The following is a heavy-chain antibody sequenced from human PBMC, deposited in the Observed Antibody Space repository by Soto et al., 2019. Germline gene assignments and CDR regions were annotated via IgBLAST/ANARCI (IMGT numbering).Heavy chain of an antibody. CDR2: IYYRGNT. Sequence: QLQLQESVPGLVTPSETLSLTCSVSGDSINSDQYYWGWIRQPPGTALEWIGSIYYRGNTYYNPSLQTQVTISLDKPKSQFSLKLNSVTAADSAVYFCARLEGLATISYYFDFWGQGALVTVSS. CDR1: GDSINSDQYY. V-gene: IGHV4-39*01. J-gene: IGHJ4*02. CDR3: ARLEGLATISYYFDF. D-gene: IGHD3-9*01.